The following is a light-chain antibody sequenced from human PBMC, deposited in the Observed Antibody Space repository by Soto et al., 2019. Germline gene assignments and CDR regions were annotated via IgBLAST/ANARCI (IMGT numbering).Light chain of an antibody. CDR2: GAS. V-gene: IGKV1-39*01. J-gene: IGKJ4*01. Sequence: DIQMTQSPSSLSASVGDRVTITCRASQSISNYLNWYQQKPGKAPKLLIYGASNLQSGVPSRFSGSGAGTDITLTISSLQPEDFATFYCQKSYSSPLTFGGGTNVEIK. CDR3: QKSYSSPLT. CDR1: QSISNY.